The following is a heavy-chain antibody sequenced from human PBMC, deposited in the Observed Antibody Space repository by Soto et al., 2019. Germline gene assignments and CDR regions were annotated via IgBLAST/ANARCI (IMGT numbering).Heavy chain of an antibody. V-gene: IGHV3-11*01. CDR2: ISSSGSTI. CDR1: GFTFSDYY. J-gene: IGHJ3*02. Sequence: GGSLRLSCAASGFTFSDYYMSWIRQAPGKGLEWVSYISSSGSTIYYADSVKGRFTISRDNAKNSLYLQMNSLRAEDTAVYYCTNIVATGDAFDIWGQGTMVTVSS. D-gene: IGHD5-12*01. CDR3: TNIVATGDAFDI.